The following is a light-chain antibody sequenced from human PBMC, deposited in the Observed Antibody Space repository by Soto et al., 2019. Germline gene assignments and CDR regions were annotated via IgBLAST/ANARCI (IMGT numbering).Light chain of an antibody. V-gene: IGKV1-6*01. CDR1: QGIRND. CDR3: LQDINYPWT. J-gene: IGKJ1*01. CDR2: GAS. Sequence: IHMTQSPSSLSASLGYRFTITFRASQGIRNDLGWYQQKPGKAPKRLIYGASNLQSGVPPRFSGSGSGTDFTLAISSLQPEDSATYYCLQDINYPWTFGQGTKVDIK.